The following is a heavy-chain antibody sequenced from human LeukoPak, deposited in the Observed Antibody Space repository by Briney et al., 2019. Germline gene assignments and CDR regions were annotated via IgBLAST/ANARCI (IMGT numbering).Heavy chain of an antibody. CDR3: AKDSSADDSSGYSYYFDY. J-gene: IGHJ4*02. Sequence: GRPLRLSCAASGFPFSCYGMHWLRQAPGKGLEWVAVISFDETNKYYADSVKGRFTISRDNSKNTLYLQMNSLRAEDTAVYYCAKDSSADDSSGYSYYFDYWGQGTLVTVSS. V-gene: IGHV3-30*18. CDR1: GFPFSCYG. D-gene: IGHD3-22*01. CDR2: ISFDETNK.